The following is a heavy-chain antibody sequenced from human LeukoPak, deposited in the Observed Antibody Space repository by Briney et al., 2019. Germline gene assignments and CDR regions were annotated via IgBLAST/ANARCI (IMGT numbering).Heavy chain of an antibody. CDR2: IYYSGST. Sequence: SETLSLTCTVSGGSISSYYWSWIRQPPGKGLEWIGYIYYSGSTNYNPSLKSRVTISVDTSKNQFSLKLSSVTAADTAVYYCARLSADGYNYVGYYYYGMDVWGQGTTVTVSS. J-gene: IGHJ6*02. D-gene: IGHD5-24*01. V-gene: IGHV4-59*08. CDR1: GGSISSYY. CDR3: ARLSADGYNYVGYYYYGMDV.